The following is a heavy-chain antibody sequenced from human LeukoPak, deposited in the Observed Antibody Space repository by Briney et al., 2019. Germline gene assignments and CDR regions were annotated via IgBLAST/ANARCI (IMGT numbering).Heavy chain of an antibody. J-gene: IGHJ6*03. CDR2: IKQDGSEK. CDR3: AREALYYDFWSGSAYYMDV. Sequence: GGSLRLSCAASGFTFSSYWMSWVRQAPGKGLEWVANIKQDGSEKYYVDSVKGRFTISRDNAKNSLYLQMNSLRAEDTAVYYCAREALYYDFWSGSAYYMDVWGKGTTVTVSS. V-gene: IGHV3-7*01. D-gene: IGHD3-3*01. CDR1: GFTFSSYW.